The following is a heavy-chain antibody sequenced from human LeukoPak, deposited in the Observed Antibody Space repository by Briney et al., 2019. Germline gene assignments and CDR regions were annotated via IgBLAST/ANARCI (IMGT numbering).Heavy chain of an antibody. CDR3: ARDRRTGTTFSFDY. D-gene: IGHD1-7*01. CDR2: IYTSGST. V-gene: IGHV4-61*02. J-gene: IGHJ4*02. Sequence: SETLSLTCTVSGGSISSDSCYWSWIRQPAGKGLEWIGRIYTSGSTNYNPSLKSRVTISVDTSKNQFSLKLSSVTAADTAVYYCARDRRTGTTFSFDYWGQGTLVTVSS. CDR1: GGSISSDSCY.